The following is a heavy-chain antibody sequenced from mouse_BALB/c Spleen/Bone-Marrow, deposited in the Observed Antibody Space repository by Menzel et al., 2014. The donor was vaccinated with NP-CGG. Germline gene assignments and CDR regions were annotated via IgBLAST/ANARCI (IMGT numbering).Heavy chain of an antibody. D-gene: IGHD2-14*01. J-gene: IGHJ4*01. CDR1: GFTFSSYG. CDR2: ISGGGSYT. CDR3: ARGHYRFDAYAMDY. V-gene: IGHV5-9-2*01. Sequence: EVQVVESGGGLVKPGGSLKLSCAASGFTFSSYGMSWVRQTPEKRLEWVATISGGGSYTYYPDSVKGRFTISRDNDKNNLFLQMSSLRSEDTALYYCARGHYRFDAYAMDYWGQGTSVTVSS.